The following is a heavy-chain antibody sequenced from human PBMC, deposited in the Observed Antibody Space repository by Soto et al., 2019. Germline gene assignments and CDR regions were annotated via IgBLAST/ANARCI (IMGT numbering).Heavy chain of an antibody. CDR3: ATGRIVVVGSRAYYGMDV. CDR1: GGTLSNSA. CDR2: IIPVFGIV. Sequence: QLRLAQSGADVKKAGSSVKVSCKASGGTLSNSAFSWVRQAPGQGLEWMGGIIPVFGIVNYAQKFQDRVTITADESTSTAYMELRSLRSEDTAVYFCATGRIVVVGSRAYYGMDVWGQGTTVTV. V-gene: IGHV1-69*19. J-gene: IGHJ6*02. D-gene: IGHD3-22*01.